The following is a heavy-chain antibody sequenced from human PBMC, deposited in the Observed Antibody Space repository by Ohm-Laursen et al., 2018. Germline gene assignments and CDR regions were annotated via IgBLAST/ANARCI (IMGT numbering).Heavy chain of an antibody. V-gene: IGHV1-2*02. J-gene: IGHJ4*02. Sequence: GASVKVSCNASGYTFTGYYMHWVRQAPGQGLEWMGWINPNSGGTNYAQKFQGRVTMTRNTSISTAYMELSSLRSEDTAVYYCARRSGRARPVVDFDYWGQGTLVTVSS. CDR3: ARRSGRARPVVDFDY. CDR1: GYTFTGYY. D-gene: IGHD2-15*01. CDR2: INPNSGGT.